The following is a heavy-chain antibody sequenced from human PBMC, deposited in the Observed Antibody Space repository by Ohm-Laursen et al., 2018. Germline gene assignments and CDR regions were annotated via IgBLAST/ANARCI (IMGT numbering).Heavy chain of an antibody. J-gene: IGHJ6*02. D-gene: IGHD2-21*02. CDR2: INPNSGGT. CDR3: ARVGDCGGDCLYYYYYGMDV. CDR1: GYTFNGHY. V-gene: IGHV1-2*02. Sequence: ASVKVSCKASGYTFNGHYMHWVRQAPGQGLEWMGWINPNSGGTNYAQKFQGRVTMTRDTSISTAYMELSSLRSEDTAVYYCARVGDCGGDCLYYYYYGMDVWGQGTMVTVSS.